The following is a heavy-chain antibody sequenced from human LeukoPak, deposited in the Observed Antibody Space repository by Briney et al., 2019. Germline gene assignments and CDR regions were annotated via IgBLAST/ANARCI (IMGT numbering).Heavy chain of an antibody. CDR2: IYWNGDQ. Sequence: SGPTLVKPTQTLTLTCTFSGFSLSTNAVGGGWIRQPPGKALEWLALIYWNGDQRYSPSLQSRLSITKDTSKNQVVLTMTNMDPVDTATYYCAHKRNWVFVYWGQGTLVTVSS. CDR3: AHKRNWVFVY. J-gene: IGHJ4*02. V-gene: IGHV2-5*01. CDR1: GFSLSTNAVG. D-gene: IGHD7-27*01.